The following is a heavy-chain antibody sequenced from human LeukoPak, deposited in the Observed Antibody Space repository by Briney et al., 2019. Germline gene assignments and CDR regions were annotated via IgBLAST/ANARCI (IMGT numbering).Heavy chain of an antibody. CDR1: GGSISSYY. J-gene: IGHJ4*02. Sequence: PSETLSLTCTVSGGSISSYYWSWIRQPAGKGLEWIGRIHTSGSTNYSPSLKSRVTMSVDTSKNQFSLKLSSVTAADTAVYYCARSGIQLWFHYWGQGTLVTVSS. CDR3: ARSGIQLWFHY. CDR2: IHTSGST. V-gene: IGHV4-4*07. D-gene: IGHD5-18*01.